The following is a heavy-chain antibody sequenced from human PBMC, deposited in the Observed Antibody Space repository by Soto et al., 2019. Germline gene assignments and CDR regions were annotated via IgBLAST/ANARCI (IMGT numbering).Heavy chain of an antibody. CDR3: ASLDCSGGSCLDY. CDR1: GGTFSSYA. D-gene: IGHD2-15*01. J-gene: IGHJ4*02. V-gene: IGHV1-69*01. Sequence: QVQLVQSVAEVKKPGSSVKGSCKASGGTFSSYAISWVRQAPGHGLEWMGGIIPIFGTANYAQKFQGRVTITADESTSTAYMELSSLRSEDTAVYYCASLDCSGGSCLDYWGQGTLVTVSS. CDR2: IIPIFGTA.